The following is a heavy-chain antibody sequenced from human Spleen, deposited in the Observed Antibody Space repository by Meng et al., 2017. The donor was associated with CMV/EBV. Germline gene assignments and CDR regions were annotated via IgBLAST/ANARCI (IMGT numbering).Heavy chain of an antibody. V-gene: IGHV4-59*01. CDR3: AREHDCSSTSCYPYYYYGMDV. CDR2: IYYSGST. J-gene: IGHJ6*02. Sequence: SETLSLTCTVSGGSISSYYWSWIRQPPGKGLEWIGYIYYSGSTNYNPSLKSRVTISVDTSKNQFSLKLSSVTAADTAVYYCAREHDCSSTSCYPYYYYGMDVWGQGTTVTVSS. CDR1: GGSISSYY. D-gene: IGHD2-2*01.